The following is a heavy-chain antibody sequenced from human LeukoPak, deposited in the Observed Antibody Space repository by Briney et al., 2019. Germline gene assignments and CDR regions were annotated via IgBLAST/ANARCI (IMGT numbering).Heavy chain of an antibody. CDR2: ITGGGHST. CDR3: AKRVSGWYYVDY. J-gene: IGHJ4*02. CDR1: GFTFSSYA. D-gene: IGHD6-19*01. Sequence: GGSLRLSCAASGFTFSSYAMSWVRQAPGKGLEWVSAITGGGHSTYYADSVNGRFTISRDNSKNTLCLQMNSLRAEDTAIYYCAKRVSGWYYVDYWGQGTLVTVSS. V-gene: IGHV3-23*01.